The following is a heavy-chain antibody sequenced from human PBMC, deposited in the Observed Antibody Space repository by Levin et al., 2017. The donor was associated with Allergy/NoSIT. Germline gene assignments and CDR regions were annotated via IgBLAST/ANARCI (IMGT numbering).Heavy chain of an antibody. CDR1: GFTFDDYG. J-gene: IGHJ4*02. CDR2: INWNGGST. V-gene: IGHV3-20*04. Sequence: GESLKISCAASGFTFDDYGMSWVRQAPGKGLEWVSGINWNGGSTGYADSVKGRFTISRDNAKNSLYLQMNSLRAEDTALYYCARDYDILTGQPYYFDYWGQGTLVTVSS. CDR3: ARDYDILTGQPYYFDY. D-gene: IGHD3-9*01.